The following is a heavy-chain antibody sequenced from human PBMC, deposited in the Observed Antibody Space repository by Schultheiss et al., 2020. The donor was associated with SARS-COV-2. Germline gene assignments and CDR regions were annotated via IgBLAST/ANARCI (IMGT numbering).Heavy chain of an antibody. V-gene: IGHV4-39*01. J-gene: IGHJ4*02. Sequence: SQTLSLTCTVSGGSISSGGYYWSWIRQPPGKGLEWIGSIYYSGSTYYNPSLKGRVTISVDTSKNQFSLKLSSVTAADTAVYYCASFVVVGVRTDYGPDYWGQGTLVTVSS. CDR3: ASFVVVGVRTDYGPDY. D-gene: IGHD3-16*01. CDR1: GGSISSGGYY. CDR2: IYYSGST.